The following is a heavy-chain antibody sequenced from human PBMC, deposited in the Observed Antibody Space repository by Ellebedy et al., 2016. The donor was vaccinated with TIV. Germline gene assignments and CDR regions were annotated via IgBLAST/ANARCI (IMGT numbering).Heavy chain of an antibody. CDR2: IVGSGS. CDR1: GFTFSPYA. Sequence: PGGSLRLSCAASGFTFSPYAMAWVLQAPGKGLEWVSGIVGSGSQKYADSVKGRFTISRDNSKRTVDLQMNGLRAEDTAIYFCAKDRTSGDGYWVFDKWGQGTLVSVSS. CDR3: AKDRTSGDGYWVFDK. D-gene: IGHD5-18*01. V-gene: IGHV3-23*01. J-gene: IGHJ4*02.